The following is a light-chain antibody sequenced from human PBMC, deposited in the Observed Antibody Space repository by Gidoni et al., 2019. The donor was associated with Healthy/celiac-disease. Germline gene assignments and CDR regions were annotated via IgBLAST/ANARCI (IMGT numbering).Light chain of an antibody. CDR2: AAS. Sequence: DSQMTQSPSSLSASVGDRVTITCRASQGISNYLAWYQQKPGKVPKLLIYAASTLQSGVPSRFSGSVSGTDFTLTISSLQPEDVATYYCQKYNSAPPFTFGPGTKVEIK. CDR1: QGISNY. V-gene: IGKV1-27*01. CDR3: QKYNSAPPFT. J-gene: IGKJ3*01.